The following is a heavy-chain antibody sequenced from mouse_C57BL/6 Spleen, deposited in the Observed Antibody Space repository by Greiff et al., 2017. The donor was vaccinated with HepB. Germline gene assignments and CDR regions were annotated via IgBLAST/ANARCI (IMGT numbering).Heavy chain of an antibody. CDR2: IWTGGGT. CDR1: GFSLTSYA. J-gene: IGHJ4*01. Sequence: VKLVESGPGLVAPSQSLSITCTVSGFSLTSYAISWVRQPPGKGLEWLGVIWTGGGTNYNSALKSRLSISKDNSKSQVFLKMNSLQTDDTARYYCAREATTVGGGYAMDYWGQGTSVTVSS. D-gene: IGHD1-1*01. V-gene: IGHV2-9-1*01. CDR3: AREATTVGGGYAMDY.